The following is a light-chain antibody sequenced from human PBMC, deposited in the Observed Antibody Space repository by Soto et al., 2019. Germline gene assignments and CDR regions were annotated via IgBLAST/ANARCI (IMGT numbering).Light chain of an antibody. J-gene: IGKJ1*01. CDR1: QNIAIY. CDR3: QQRADWPWT. CDR2: DTF. Sequence: IVLTQSPATLSFSPGERVTLSCRASQNIAIYLAWYQQKSGQSPRLLIYDTFNRAPGIPDRFSGSGSGTDFTLTISSLEPEDFAVYYCQQRADWPWTCGQGTTVEIK. V-gene: IGKV3-11*01.